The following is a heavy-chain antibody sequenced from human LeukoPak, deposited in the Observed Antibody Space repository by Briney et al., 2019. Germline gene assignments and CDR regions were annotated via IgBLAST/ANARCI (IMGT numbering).Heavy chain of an antibody. J-gene: IGHJ3*02. CDR3: ARAYSSSWYEEAFDI. Sequence: PGGSLRLSCAASGFTFSSYWMSWVRQAPGKGLEWVANIKQDGSAKYYVDSVKGRFTISRDNAKNSLYLQMNSLRAEDTAVYYCARAYSSSWYEEAFDIWGQGTMVTVSS. CDR1: GFTFSSYW. CDR2: IKQDGSAK. D-gene: IGHD6-13*01. V-gene: IGHV3-7*01.